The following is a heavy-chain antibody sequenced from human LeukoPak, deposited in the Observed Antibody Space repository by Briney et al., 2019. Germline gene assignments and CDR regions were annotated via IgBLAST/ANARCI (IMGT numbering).Heavy chain of an antibody. CDR3: SNSDILTGYYPDV. CDR2: INPNSGGT. D-gene: IGHD3-9*01. J-gene: IGHJ6*04. V-gene: IGHV1-2*06. Sequence: ASVKVSCKASGYTFTGYYMHWVRQAPGQGLEWMGRINPNSGGTNYAQKFQGRVTMTRDTSISTACMELSRLRSDDTAVYYCSNSDILTGYYPDVWGKGTTVTVSS. CDR1: GYTFTGYY.